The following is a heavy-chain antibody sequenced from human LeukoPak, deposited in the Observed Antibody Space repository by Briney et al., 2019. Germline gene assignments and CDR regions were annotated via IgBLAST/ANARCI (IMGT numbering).Heavy chain of an antibody. CDR3: ARGETYYYDSSGYNGAFDI. Sequence: PGGSLRLSCAASGFTFSSYAMHWVRQAPGKGLEWVAVISYDGSNKYYADSVKGRFTISRDNSKNTLYLQMNSLRAEDTAVYYCARGETYYYDSSGYNGAFDIWGQGQWSPSLQ. CDR2: ISYDGSNK. CDR1: GFTFSSYA. J-gene: IGHJ3*02. V-gene: IGHV3-30-3*01. D-gene: IGHD3-22*01.